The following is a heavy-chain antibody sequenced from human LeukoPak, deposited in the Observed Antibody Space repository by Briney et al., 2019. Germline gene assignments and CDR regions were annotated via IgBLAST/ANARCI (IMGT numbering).Heavy chain of an antibody. CDR3: ARFAGRRNYYNVSWLDP. CDR2: MNPNSGNT. D-gene: IGHD3-10*01. V-gene: IGHV1-8*01. Sequence: ASVKVSCKASGYTFTSYDINWVRQATGQGREWMGWMNPNSGNTGYAQKFQGRVTMTRNTSRSTTYMELTSLRSKDTAVYYCARFAGRRNYYNVSWLDPWGKDNLVPVSS. J-gene: IGHJ5*02. CDR1: GYTFTSYD.